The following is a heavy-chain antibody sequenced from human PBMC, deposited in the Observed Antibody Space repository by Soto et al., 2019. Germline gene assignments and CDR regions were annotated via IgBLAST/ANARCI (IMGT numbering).Heavy chain of an antibody. CDR1: GYTFTGYY. Sequence: ASVKVFCKASGYTFTGYYMHWVRQAPGQGLEWMGWINPNSGGTNYAQNFQGRVTMTRDTSISTAYMELSRLRSDDTAVYYCAVGPWGSRRLDFWGQGTLVTVSS. J-gene: IGHJ4*02. CDR3: AVGPWGSRRLDF. D-gene: IGHD3-16*01. V-gene: IGHV1-2*02. CDR2: INPNSGGT.